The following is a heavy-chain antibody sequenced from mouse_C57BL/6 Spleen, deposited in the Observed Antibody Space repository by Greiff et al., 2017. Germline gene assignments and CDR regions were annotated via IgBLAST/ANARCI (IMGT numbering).Heavy chain of an antibody. CDR3: AREERGYYY. J-gene: IGHJ2*01. V-gene: IGHV5-4*01. CDR2: ISDGGSYT. Sequence: EVQLVESGGGLVKPGGSLKLSCAASGFTFSSYAMSWVRQTPEKRLEWVATISDGGSYTYYPDNVKGRFTISRDNAKNNLYLQMSHLKSEDTAMYYCAREERGYYYWGQGTTLTVSS. D-gene: IGHD2-3*01. CDR1: GFTFSSYA.